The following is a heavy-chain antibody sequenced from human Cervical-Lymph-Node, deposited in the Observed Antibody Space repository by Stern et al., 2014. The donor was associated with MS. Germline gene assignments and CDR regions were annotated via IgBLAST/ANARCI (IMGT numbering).Heavy chain of an antibody. CDR3: AKDQRGGYNYLYGMDV. CDR2: TSYDGGNR. Sequence: QVQLVESGGGVVQPGTSLRLSCTGSRFTFRSYGIHWVRQAPGKGLEWVSVTSYDGGNRQYADSVKGRFTISRDNSKNTVYLHLNSLRPEDTGVYHCAKDQRGGYNYLYGMDVWGQGTTVTVS. D-gene: IGHD5-18*01. CDR1: RFTFRSYG. J-gene: IGHJ6*02. V-gene: IGHV3-30*18.